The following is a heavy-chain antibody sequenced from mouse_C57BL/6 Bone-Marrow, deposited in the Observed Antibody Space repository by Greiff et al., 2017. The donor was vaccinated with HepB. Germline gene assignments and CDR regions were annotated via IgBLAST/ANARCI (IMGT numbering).Heavy chain of an antibody. CDR1: GYTFTEYT. Sequence: VKLQESGAELVKPGASVKLSCKASGYTFTEYTIHWVKQRSGQGLEWIGWFYPGSGSIKYNEKFKDKATLTADKSSSTVYMELSRLTSEDSAVYFCARHEDFYYYGSSPWYFDVWGTGTTVTVSS. V-gene: IGHV1-62-2*01. D-gene: IGHD1-1*01. CDR2: FYPGSGSI. CDR3: ARHEDFYYYGSSPWYFDV. J-gene: IGHJ1*03.